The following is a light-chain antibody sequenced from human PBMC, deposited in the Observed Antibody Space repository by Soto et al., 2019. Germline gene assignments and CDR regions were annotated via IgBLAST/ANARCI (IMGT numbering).Light chain of an antibody. V-gene: IGLV1-40*01. CDR1: SSNIGAGYD. CDR2: GHS. J-gene: IGLJ1*01. CDR3: QSYDSSLSAYV. Sequence: QSVLTQPPSVSGAPGQRVTISCTGSSSNIGAGYDVHWYQQLPGTAPKLLIYGHSNRPSGVPDRFSGSKSGTSASLAITGLQAEDEADYYCQSYDSSLSAYVFGTGTKLTVL.